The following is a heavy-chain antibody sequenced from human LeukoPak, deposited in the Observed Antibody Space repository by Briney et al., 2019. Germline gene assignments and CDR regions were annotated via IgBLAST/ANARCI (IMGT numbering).Heavy chain of an antibody. CDR3: ARGYYDSSGYYSFDY. V-gene: IGHV1-8*01. D-gene: IGHD3-22*01. CDR2: MNPNSGNT. J-gene: IGHJ4*02. Sequence: GASVKVSCKASGYTFTSYDINWVRQATGQGLEWMGWMNPNSGNTGYAQKFQGRATMTRNTSISTAYMELSSLRSEDTAVYYCARGYYDSSGYYSFDYWGQGTLVTVSS. CDR1: GYTFTSYD.